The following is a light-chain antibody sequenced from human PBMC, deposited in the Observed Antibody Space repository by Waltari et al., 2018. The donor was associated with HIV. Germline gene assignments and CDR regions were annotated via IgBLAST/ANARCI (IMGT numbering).Light chain of an antibody. CDR3: QQYNNWPPIT. CDR1: QSISSK. Sequence: EIVMTQSPATLSLSPGERATLSCRASQSISSKLAWYQQKPGQPPRLLIYSASTRVAGIPARFSGSRSGTEFTLTISSLQSEDFAVYYCQQYNNWPPITFGGGTKVEIK. J-gene: IGKJ4*01. V-gene: IGKV3-15*01. CDR2: SAS.